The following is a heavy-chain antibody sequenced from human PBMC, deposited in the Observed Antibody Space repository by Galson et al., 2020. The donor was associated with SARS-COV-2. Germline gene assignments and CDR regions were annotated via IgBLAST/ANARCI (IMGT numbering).Heavy chain of an antibody. V-gene: IGHV3-30*03. Sequence: SLKISCAASGFTFSSYGMHWVRQAPGKGLEWVAVISYDGSNKYYADSVKGRFTISRDNSKNTLYLQMNSLRAEDTAVYYCATPRAHYYDSSGYWIFDYWGKGTLVTVSS. CDR1: GFTFSSYG. CDR2: ISYDGSNK. CDR3: ATPRAHYYDSSGYWIFDY. D-gene: IGHD3-22*01. J-gene: IGHJ4*02.